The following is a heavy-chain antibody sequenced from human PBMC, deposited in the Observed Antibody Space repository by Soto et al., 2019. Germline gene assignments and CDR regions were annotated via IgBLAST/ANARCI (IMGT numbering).Heavy chain of an antibody. CDR3: TRGLFSGSSYSGSWYYFDS. D-gene: IGHD1-26*01. J-gene: IGHJ4*02. CDR1: GGSFSGYI. CDR2: IYHSGSS. V-gene: IGHV4-34*01. Sequence: SETLSLTCAVSGGSFSGYIWTWIRQTPGKGLQWIGQIYHSGSSIYNPSLKNRVTISTMSNNKFSLELSSVTAADTAVYYCTRGLFSGSSYSGSWYYFDSWGQGTMVTVSS.